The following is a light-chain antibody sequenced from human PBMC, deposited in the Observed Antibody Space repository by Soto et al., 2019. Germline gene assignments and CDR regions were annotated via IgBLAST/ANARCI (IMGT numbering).Light chain of an antibody. CDR2: EVS. CDR3: SSYTSSSTNRG. J-gene: IGLJ1*01. Sequence: QSVLTQPASVCGSPGQSITISCTGTSSDVGGYNYVSWYQQHPGKAPKLMIYEVSNRPSGVSNRFSGSKSGNPASLTISGLQAEDEADYYCSSYTSSSTNRGFGTGTKVTVL. CDR1: SSDVGGYNY. V-gene: IGLV2-14*01.